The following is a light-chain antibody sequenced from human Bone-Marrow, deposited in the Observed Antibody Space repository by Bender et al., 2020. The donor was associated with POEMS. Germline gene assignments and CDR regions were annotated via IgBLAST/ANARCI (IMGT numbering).Light chain of an antibody. V-gene: IGLV3-10*01. J-gene: IGLJ2*01. CDR1: ALPRKF. CDR2: EDS. Sequence: SYELTQPPSVSVSPGQTARIACSGDALPRKFVYWYQQKSGQAPVLVIYEDSKRPPGIPERYSGSSSGTVATLTISRVEAGDEADYYCHVWDSSSNPFVVFGGGPKLPVL. CDR3: HVWDSSSNPFVV.